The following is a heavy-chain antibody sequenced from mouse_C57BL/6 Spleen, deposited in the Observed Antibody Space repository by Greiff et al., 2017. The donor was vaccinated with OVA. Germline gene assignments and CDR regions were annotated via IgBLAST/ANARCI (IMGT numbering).Heavy chain of an antibody. CDR1: GYTFTSYW. V-gene: IGHV1-52*01. CDR2: IDPSDSDT. D-gene: IGHD2-1*01. CDR3: ARSLYGKQYYFAY. J-gene: IGHJ2*01. Sequence: QVQLQQPGAELVRPGSSVKLSCKASGYTFTSYWMHWVKQRPIQGLEWIGNIDPSDSDTKYNQKFKDKATLTVDKSSSTAYMPLSSLTSEDSAVYYGARSLYGKQYYFAYWGQGTTLTVSS.